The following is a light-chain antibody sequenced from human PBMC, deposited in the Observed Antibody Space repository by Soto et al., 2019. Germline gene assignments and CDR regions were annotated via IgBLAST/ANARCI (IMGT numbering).Light chain of an antibody. J-gene: IGLJ1*01. CDR1: SSNIGAGYD. V-gene: IGLV1-40*01. CDR3: QSYDSSLSGYV. Sequence: QLVLTQPPSVSGAPGQRVTISCTGSSSNIGAGYDVHWCQQLPGTAPKLLIYGNSNRPSGVPDRFSGSKSGTSASLAITGLQAEDEADYYCQSYDSSLSGYVFGTGTKLTVL. CDR2: GNS.